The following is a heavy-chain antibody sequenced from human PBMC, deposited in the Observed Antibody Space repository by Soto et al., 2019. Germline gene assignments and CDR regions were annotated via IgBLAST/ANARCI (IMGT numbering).Heavy chain of an antibody. D-gene: IGHD3-3*01. CDR2: IYYSGST. CDR1: GGSISSYY. J-gene: IGHJ5*02. V-gene: IGHV4-59*01. Sequence: ASETLSLTCTVSGGSISSYYWSWIRQPPGKGLEWIGYIYYSGSTNYNPSHKSRVTISVDTSKNQFSLKMSTVTAADTAVYYCARQDDFWSGSNWFDPWGQGTLVTVSS. CDR3: ARQDDFWSGSNWFDP.